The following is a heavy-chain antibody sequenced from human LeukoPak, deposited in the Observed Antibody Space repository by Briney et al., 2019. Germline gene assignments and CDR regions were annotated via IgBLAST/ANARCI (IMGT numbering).Heavy chain of an antibody. CDR2: IHPVDSDI. CDR3: ARVYSGSYYGWFDS. Sequence: GESLKISCKGSGYSFTNYWIAWVRQMSGKALEWVGSIHPVDSDIRYSPSFEGQVTISADKSISTAFLQWRSLQASDTAMYYCARVYSGSYYGWFDSWGQGTLVTVSS. J-gene: IGHJ5*01. D-gene: IGHD1-26*01. V-gene: IGHV5-51*01. CDR1: GYSFTNYW.